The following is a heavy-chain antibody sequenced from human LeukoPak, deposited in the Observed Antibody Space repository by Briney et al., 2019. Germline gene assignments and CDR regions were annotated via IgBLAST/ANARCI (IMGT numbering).Heavy chain of an antibody. J-gene: IGHJ4*02. V-gene: IGHV4-39*01. CDR3: ATHPFYDNRDYYFDS. CDR1: GASINTDRYF. CDR2: IYYSGST. Sequence: SETLSLTCSVSGASINTDRYFWGWIRQPPGTGLEWVGTIYYSGSTYYTPSLKSRATVSLDTSKNQFSLRLTSVTAADTAIYYCATHPFYDNRDYYFDSWGQGTLVTVSS. D-gene: IGHD3-22*01.